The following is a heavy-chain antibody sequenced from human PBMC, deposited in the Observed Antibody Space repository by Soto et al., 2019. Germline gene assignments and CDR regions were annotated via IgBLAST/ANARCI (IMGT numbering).Heavy chain of an antibody. CDR2: ISSSSSYI. CDR3: ARVQTVFGAFDI. CDR1: GFTFSSYS. Sequence: GGSLRLSCAASGFTFSSYSMNWVRQAPGKGLEWVSSISSSSSYIYYADSVKGRFTISRDNAKNSLYLQMNSLRAEDTAVYYCARVQTVFGAFDIWGQGTMVTVSS. J-gene: IGHJ3*02. V-gene: IGHV3-21*01. D-gene: IGHD3-9*01.